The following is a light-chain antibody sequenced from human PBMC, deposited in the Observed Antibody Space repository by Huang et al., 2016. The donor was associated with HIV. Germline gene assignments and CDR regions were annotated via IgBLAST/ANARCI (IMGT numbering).Light chain of an antibody. Sequence: EIVMTQSPGTLSAAPGERATLSCRASQRVGSKLAWYQQKPGQNPRLLIYGASTRASGFPARFSGGGSGTDFTLTISSLQSEYFAVYYCQQYKIWPMTFGQGTKVEIK. J-gene: IGKJ1*01. CDR2: GAS. V-gene: IGKV3-15*01. CDR3: QQYKIWPMT. CDR1: QRVGSK.